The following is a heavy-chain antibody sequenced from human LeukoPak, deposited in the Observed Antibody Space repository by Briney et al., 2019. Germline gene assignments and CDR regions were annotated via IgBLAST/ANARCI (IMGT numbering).Heavy chain of an antibody. CDR2: INPNSGAT. D-gene: IGHD5-18*01. V-gene: IGHV1-2*02. CDR1: GYTFTGHS. J-gene: IGHJ5*02. Sequence: GASVKVSCKASGYTFTGHSIHWVRQAPGQGFEWMGWINPNSGATNYAQKFQGRVTMTTDTSINTAFMELSRLRSDDTAMYYCARDNTPIYWFDPWGQGTLVTVSS. CDR3: ARDNTPIYWFDP.